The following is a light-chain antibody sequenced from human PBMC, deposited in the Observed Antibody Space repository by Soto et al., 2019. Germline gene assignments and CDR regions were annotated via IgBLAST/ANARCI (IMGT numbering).Light chain of an antibody. CDR2: APS. Sequence: EIVLTQSPATLSLSPGERAALSCRASQSVSCLLAWYQQNPGQAPRLLIYAPSSLATGIPARFSGSGSGTDFTLTISSLQPEDFAVYYCHQRNYSPPSFGPGTTVDIK. CDR3: HQRNYSPPS. V-gene: IGKV3-11*01. CDR1: QSVSCL. J-gene: IGKJ3*01.